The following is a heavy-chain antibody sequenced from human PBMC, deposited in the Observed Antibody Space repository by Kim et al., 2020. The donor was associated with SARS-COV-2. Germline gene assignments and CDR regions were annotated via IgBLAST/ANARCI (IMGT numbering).Heavy chain of an antibody. CDR3: ARDQLVAGTGGEFDP. CDR2: IYYSGST. D-gene: IGHD6-19*01. V-gene: IGHV4-39*07. Sequence: SETLSLTCTVSGGSISSSSYYWGWIRQPPGKGLEWIGSIYYSGSTYYNPSLKSRVTISVDTSKNQFSLKLSSVTAADTAVYYCARDQLVAGTGGEFDPWGQGTLVTVSS. J-gene: IGHJ5*02. CDR1: GGSISSSSYY.